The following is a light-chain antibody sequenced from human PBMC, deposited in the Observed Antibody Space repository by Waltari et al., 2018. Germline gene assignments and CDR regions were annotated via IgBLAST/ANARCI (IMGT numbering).Light chain of an antibody. V-gene: IGKV1-5*03. CDR1: QSISSW. CDR2: KAS. CDR3: QQYNSYSGT. Sequence: DIQMTQSPSTLSASVGDRVTITCRASQSISSWLAWYQQKPGKVPKLLIHKASSLASGVPSRFSGSGSGTEFTRTISSLQPDDFATYYCQQYNSYSGTFGQGTKVEIK. J-gene: IGKJ2*01.